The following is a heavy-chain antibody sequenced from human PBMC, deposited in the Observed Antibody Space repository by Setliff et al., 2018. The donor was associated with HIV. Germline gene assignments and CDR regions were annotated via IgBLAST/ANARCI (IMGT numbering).Heavy chain of an antibody. J-gene: IGHJ5*02. CDR3: ARDLRYPGVS. D-gene: IGHD1-20*01. CDR1: GFPFSTYS. V-gene: IGHV3-21*01. Sequence: PGGSLRLSCAASGFPFSTYSMNWVRQAPGKGLEWVSFISSDSRYIYYADSLKGRFTVSRDNAKNSLYLQMNSLRAEDTAVYYCARDLRYPGVSWGQGTLVTVSS. CDR2: ISSDSRYI.